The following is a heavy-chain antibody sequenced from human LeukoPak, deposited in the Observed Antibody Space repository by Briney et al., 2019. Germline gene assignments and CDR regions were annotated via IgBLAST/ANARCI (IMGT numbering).Heavy chain of an antibody. D-gene: IGHD2-15*01. CDR3: ARGVVAAPQTFDY. J-gene: IGHJ4*02. CDR1: GYSIRNGYY. CDR2: IYHSGST. Sequence: PSETLSLTCSVSGYSIRNGYYWGWIRQPPGKGLEWIGSIYHSGSTHYNPSLKSRVTISVDTSKNQFSLKLSSVTAADTAVYYCARGVVAAPQTFDYWGQGTLVAVSS. V-gene: IGHV4-38-2*02.